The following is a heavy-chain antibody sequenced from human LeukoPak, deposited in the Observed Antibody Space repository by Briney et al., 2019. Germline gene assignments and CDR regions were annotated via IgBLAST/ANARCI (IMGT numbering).Heavy chain of an antibody. V-gene: IGHV4-39*07. CDR1: GGSISSSSYY. Sequence: SETLSLTCTVSGGSISSSSYYWGWIRQPPGKGLEWIGSIYYSGSTYYNPSLKSRVTISIDTSKNQFSLKLSSVTAADTAVYYCARAILSGQQQPDYFDYWGPGTLVTVSS. CDR2: IYYSGST. D-gene: IGHD6-13*01. CDR3: ARAILSGQQQPDYFDY. J-gene: IGHJ4*02.